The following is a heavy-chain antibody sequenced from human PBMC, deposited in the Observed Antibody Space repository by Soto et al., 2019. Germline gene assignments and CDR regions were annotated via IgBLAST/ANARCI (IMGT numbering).Heavy chain of an antibody. CDR3: VSHIRMAAPSHWSLDL. V-gene: IGHV4-39*01. D-gene: IGHD6-25*01. CDR1: GGSISSSSYY. J-gene: IGHJ2*01. CDR2: VFYSGSR. Sequence: QLQLQESGPGLVKPSETLSLTCTVSGGSISSSSYYWGWIRQPPGKGLEWIAIVFYSGSRYYNPSPKRRATISVATSKNQCSLKLSSVTAADTAVYYCVSHIRMAAPSHWSLDLWSRGTLVTVSS.